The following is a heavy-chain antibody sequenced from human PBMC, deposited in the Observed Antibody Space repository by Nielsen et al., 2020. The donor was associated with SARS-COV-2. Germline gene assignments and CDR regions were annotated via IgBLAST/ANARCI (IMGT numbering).Heavy chain of an antibody. V-gene: IGHV3-74*01. CDR1: GFTFDDYA. CDR3: ARDDGSDFVVVPAATAFDI. D-gene: IGHD2-2*01. J-gene: IGHJ3*02. Sequence: GGSLRLSCAASGFTFDDYAMHWVRQAPGKGLVWVSRINSDGSSTSYADSVKGRFTISRDNAKNTLYLQMNSLRAEDTAVYYCARDDGSDFVVVPAATAFDIWGQGTMVTVSS. CDR2: INSDGSST.